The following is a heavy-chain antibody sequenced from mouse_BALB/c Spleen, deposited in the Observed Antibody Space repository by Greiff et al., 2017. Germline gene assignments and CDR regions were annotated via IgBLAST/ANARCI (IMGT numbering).Heavy chain of an antibody. J-gene: IGHJ4*01. CDR1: GYTFTSYW. CDR3: ARCRIYYDYGGAMDY. Sequence: QVQLQQSGAELAKPGASVKMSCKASGYTFTSYWMHWVKQRPGQGLEWIGYINPSTGYTEYNQKFKDKATLTADKSSSTAYMQLSSLTSEDSAVYYCARCRIYYDYGGAMDYWGQGTSVTVSS. D-gene: IGHD2-4*01. V-gene: IGHV1-7*01. CDR2: INPSTGYT.